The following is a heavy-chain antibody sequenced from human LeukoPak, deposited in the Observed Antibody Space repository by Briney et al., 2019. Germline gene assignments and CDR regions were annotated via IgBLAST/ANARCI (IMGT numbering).Heavy chain of an antibody. CDR3: ARARYVNSFYAFDI. V-gene: IGHV4-59*01. J-gene: IGHJ3*02. D-gene: IGHD3-9*01. Sequence: PSETLSLTCTVSGGSISSYYWSWIRLPPGKGLEWIGYLSKSGNTNYSPSLKSRVTIFGDTSKNQFFLKLRSVTAADTAMYYCARARYVNSFYAFDIWGQGTLVTVSS. CDR2: LSKSGNT. CDR1: GGSISSYY.